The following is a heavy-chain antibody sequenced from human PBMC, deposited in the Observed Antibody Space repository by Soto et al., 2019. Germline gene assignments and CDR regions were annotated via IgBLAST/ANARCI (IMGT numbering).Heavy chain of an antibody. CDR3: AKNRPYQRGLWHCMDV. D-gene: IGHD2-2*01. Sequence: LRLSCAASGFTFSNFAMSWVRQAPGKGLEWVSVLGASGGTTYNADSVKGRFTVSRDNSKNTLLLQMNSLRVEDTAVYYCAKNRPYQRGLWHCMDVWGQGTTVTVSS. CDR1: GFTFSNFA. J-gene: IGHJ6*02. V-gene: IGHV3-23*01. CDR2: LGASGGTT.